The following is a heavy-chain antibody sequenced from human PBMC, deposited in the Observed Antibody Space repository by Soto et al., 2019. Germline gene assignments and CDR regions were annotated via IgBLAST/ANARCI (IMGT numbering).Heavy chain of an antibody. Sequence: QVQLVQSGAEVKKPGASVKVSCKASGYSFSNYAIHWVRQAPGQGLEWMGWINVDNGNTKYSQKLQDRVTITRDTSASTVYMEVSRLRSEDTAVYYCASPPDQYFDRPGRRADPYYYGMDVWGKGTTVTVSS. CDR2: INVDNGNT. CDR1: GYSFSNYA. V-gene: IGHV1-3*01. CDR3: ASPPDQYFDRPGRRADPYYYGMDV. J-gene: IGHJ6*04. D-gene: IGHD3-9*01.